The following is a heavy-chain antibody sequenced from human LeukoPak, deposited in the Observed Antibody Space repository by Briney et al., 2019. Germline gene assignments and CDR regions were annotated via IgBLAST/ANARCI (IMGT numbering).Heavy chain of an antibody. CDR2: IDWDDDK. CDR1: GFSLSTSGMC. CDR3: ARMLGNYYDTSGSPALDY. J-gene: IGHJ4*02. D-gene: IGHD3-22*01. Sequence: SGPALVKPTQTLTLTYNFSGFSLSTSGMCVSWIRQPPGKALEWLARIDWDDDKYYSTSLKTRLTISKDTSKNQVVLTMTNMDPVDTATYYCARMLGNYYDTSGSPALDYWGQGTLVTVSS. V-gene: IGHV2-70*11.